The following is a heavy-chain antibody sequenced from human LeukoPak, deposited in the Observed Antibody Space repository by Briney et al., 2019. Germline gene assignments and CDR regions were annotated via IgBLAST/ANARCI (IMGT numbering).Heavy chain of an antibody. Sequence: ASVKVSCKASGYTFTSYALHWVRQAPGQGLEWMGGIIPIFGTANYAQKFQGRVTITADKSTSTAYMELSSLRSEDTAVYYCARDCGLGATQKPLRDCPWGQGTLVTVSS. J-gene: IGHJ5*02. CDR2: IIPIFGTA. CDR3: ARDCGLGATQKPLRDCP. D-gene: IGHD1-26*01. CDR1: GYTFTSYA. V-gene: IGHV1-69*06.